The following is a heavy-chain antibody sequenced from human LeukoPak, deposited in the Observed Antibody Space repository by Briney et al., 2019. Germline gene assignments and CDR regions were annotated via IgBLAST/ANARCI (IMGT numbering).Heavy chain of an antibody. CDR3: AKVGVVAGSYYFDY. Sequence: PGGSLRLSCAASGFTFSSYWMSWVRQAPGKGLEWVANIKQDGSEKYYVDSVKGRFTISRDNAKNSLYLQMNSLRAEDTAVYYCAKVGVVAGSYYFDYWGQGTLVTVSS. V-gene: IGHV3-7*03. J-gene: IGHJ4*02. CDR2: IKQDGSEK. CDR1: GFTFSSYW. D-gene: IGHD6-19*01.